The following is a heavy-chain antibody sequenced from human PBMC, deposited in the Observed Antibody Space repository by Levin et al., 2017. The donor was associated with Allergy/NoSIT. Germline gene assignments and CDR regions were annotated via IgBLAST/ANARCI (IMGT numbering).Heavy chain of an antibody. V-gene: IGHV3-23*01. CDR2: ISGSGDVT. CDR1: GFMFSSYA. J-gene: IGHJ6*03. Sequence: GGSLRLSCSASGFMFSSYAMSWVRQAPGKGLEWVSGISGSGDVTYYADSVRGRFSISRDNSMHTVYLQMDSLRVEDTAVYFCAKTDSSPYYYYMDVWGRGTPVTVSS. D-gene: IGHD3-10*01. CDR3: AKTDSSPYYYYMDV.